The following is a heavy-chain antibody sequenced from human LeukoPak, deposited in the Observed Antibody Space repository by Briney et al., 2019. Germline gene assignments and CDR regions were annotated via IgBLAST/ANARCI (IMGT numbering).Heavy chain of an antibody. CDR2: IYHSGST. CDR3: ARAPERVVLEEGYFDY. J-gene: IGHJ4*02. CDR1: GGSISGYY. D-gene: IGHD5-24*01. V-gene: IGHV4-59*12. Sequence: PSETLSLTCTVSGGSISGYYWSWIRQPPGKGLEWIGYIYHSGSTYYNPSLKSRVTISVDRSKNQFSLKLSSVTAADTAVYYCARAPERVVLEEGYFDYWGQGTLVTVSS.